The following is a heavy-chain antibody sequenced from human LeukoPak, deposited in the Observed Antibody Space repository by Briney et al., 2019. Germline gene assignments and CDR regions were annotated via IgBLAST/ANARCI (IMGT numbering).Heavy chain of an antibody. J-gene: IGHJ4*02. CDR3: ASPGSIVVVPAAIFTYYFDY. CDR1: GFTFSSYS. CDR2: ISSSGSTI. D-gene: IGHD2-2*02. V-gene: IGHV3-48*04. Sequence: GGSLRLSCAASGFTFSSYSMSWIRQAPGKGLEWVSYISSSGSTIYYADSVKGRFTISRDNAKNSLYLQMNSLRAEDTAVYYCASPGSIVVVPAAIFTYYFDYWGQGTLVTVSS.